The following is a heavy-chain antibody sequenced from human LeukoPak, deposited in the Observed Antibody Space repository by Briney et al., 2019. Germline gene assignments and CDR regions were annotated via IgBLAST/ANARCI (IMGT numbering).Heavy chain of an antibody. D-gene: IGHD1-26*01. CDR2: INPKSVDT. CDR3: ARGSEVGGTEKNALDI. Sequence: ASVKVSCKTSGYTFTDYYIHWVRQAPGQGLEWMGWINPKSVDTRYAQNFQDRVTMTRDTSTTTAYMELSGLRSDDTALYYCARGSEVGGTEKNALDIWGQGTMVTVSS. CDR1: GYTFTDYY. J-gene: IGHJ3*02. V-gene: IGHV1-2*02.